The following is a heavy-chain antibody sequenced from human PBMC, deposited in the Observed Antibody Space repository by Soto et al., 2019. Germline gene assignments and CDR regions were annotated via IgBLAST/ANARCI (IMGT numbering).Heavy chain of an antibody. CDR3: ARGNIVATIY. Sequence: SSETLSLTCAVYGGSFSGYYWSWIRQPPGKGQEWIGEINHSGSTNYNPSLKSRVTISVDTSKNQFSLKLSSVTAADTAVYYCARGNIVATIYWGQGTLVTVSS. CDR1: GGSFSGYY. CDR2: INHSGST. J-gene: IGHJ4*02. V-gene: IGHV4-34*01. D-gene: IGHD5-12*01.